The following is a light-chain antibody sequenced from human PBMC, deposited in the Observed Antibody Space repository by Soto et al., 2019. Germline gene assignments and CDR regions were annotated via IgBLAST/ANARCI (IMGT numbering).Light chain of an antibody. V-gene: IGLV2-14*01. CDR1: SSDVGGYNL. CDR3: SSYKSSSTLPDV. J-gene: IGLJ1*01. Sequence: QSALTQPASVSGSPGQSITISCTGTSSDVGGYNLVSWYQQYPDKAPKLMIFDVNTRPSGFSNRFSGSKSGNTASLTISGLQADDVADYYCSSYKSSSTLPDVFGTGTKVTVL. CDR2: DVN.